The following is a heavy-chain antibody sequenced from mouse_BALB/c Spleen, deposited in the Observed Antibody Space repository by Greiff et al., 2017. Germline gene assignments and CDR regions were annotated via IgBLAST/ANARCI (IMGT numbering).Heavy chain of an antibody. CDR1: GYSITSDYA. V-gene: IGHV3-2*02. CDR2: ISYSGST. CDR3: ARGDYGSSHYAMDY. D-gene: IGHD1-1*01. J-gene: IGHJ4*01. Sequence: VQLQESGPGLVKPSQSLSLTCTVTGYSITSDYAWNWIRQFPGNKLEWMGYISYSGSTSYNPSLKSRISITRDTSKNQFFLQLNSVTTEDTATYYCARGDYGSSHYAMDYWGQGTSVTVSS.